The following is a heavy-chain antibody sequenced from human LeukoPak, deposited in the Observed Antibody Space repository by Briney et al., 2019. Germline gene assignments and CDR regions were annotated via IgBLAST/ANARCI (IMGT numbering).Heavy chain of an antibody. D-gene: IGHD2-2*02. CDR1: GGSISSYY. Sequence: SETLSLTCTVSGGSISSYYWSWIRQPPGMGLEWIGYIYYSGSTNYNPSLKSRVTISVDTSKNQFSLKLSSVTAADTAVYYCARTDIVVVPAAITPQYYFDYWGQGTLVTVSS. CDR3: ARTDIVVVPAAITPQYYFDY. CDR2: IYYSGST. V-gene: IGHV4-59*08. J-gene: IGHJ4*02.